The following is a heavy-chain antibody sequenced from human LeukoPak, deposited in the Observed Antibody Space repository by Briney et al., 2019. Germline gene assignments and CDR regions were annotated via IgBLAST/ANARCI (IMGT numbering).Heavy chain of an antibody. D-gene: IGHD3-16*01. CDR2: IWYDGSNK. V-gene: IGHV3-33*01. J-gene: IGHJ6*02. CDR1: GFTFSNYA. CDR3: ARESITSGYFGMDV. Sequence: GGSLRLSCAASGFTFSNYAMHWVRQAPGKGLEWVAVIWYDGSNKYYADSVKGRFTISRDNSKNTLYLQMNSLRAEDTAVYYCARESITSGYFGMDVWGQGTTVTVSS.